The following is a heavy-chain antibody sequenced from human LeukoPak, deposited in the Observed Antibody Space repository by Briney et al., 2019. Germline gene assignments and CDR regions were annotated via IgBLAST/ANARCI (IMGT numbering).Heavy chain of an antibody. CDR1: GYTFTSFD. CDR3: ARDSPIDCSSTSCYTWGEYFQH. D-gene: IGHD2-2*02. V-gene: IGHV1-8*01. J-gene: IGHJ1*01. CDR2: MNPNSGNT. Sequence: ASVKVSCKASGYTFTSFDINWVRQATGQGLEWMGWMNPNSGNTGYAQKFLGRLSMTRNSSIGTAYLELRSLRSDDTAVYYCARDSPIDCSSTSCYTWGEYFQHWGQGTLVTVSS.